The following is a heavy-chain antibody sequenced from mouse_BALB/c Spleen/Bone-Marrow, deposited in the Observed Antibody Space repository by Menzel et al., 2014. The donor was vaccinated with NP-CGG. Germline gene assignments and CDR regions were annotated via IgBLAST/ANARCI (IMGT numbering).Heavy chain of an antibody. CDR2: INPYNGAT. Sequence: EVKLMESGPGLVKPGASVKISCKASGYSFTGYYMHWVKQSHVKSLEWIGRINPYNGATSYNQNFKDKASLTVDKSSSTAYMELHRLTSEDSAVYYCARWWDLAYWGQGTLVTVSA. J-gene: IGHJ3*01. D-gene: IGHD1-1*02. V-gene: IGHV1-31*01. CDR1: GYSFTGYY. CDR3: ARWWDLAY.